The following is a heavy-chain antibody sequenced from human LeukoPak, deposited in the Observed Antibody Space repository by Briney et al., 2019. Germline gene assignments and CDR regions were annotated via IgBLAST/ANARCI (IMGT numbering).Heavy chain of an antibody. CDR2: INSDGSTT. CDR3: VPRSNGMDV. Sequence: PGRSLRLSCAASGFTFSSYWMHWVRQAPGKGLVWVSRINSDGSTTNYADSVQGRFTISRDNAKNTLYLQMNSLRAEDTAVYYCVPRSNGMDVWGQGTTVTVSS. CDR1: GFTFSSYW. V-gene: IGHV3-74*01. D-gene: IGHD3-10*01. J-gene: IGHJ6*02.